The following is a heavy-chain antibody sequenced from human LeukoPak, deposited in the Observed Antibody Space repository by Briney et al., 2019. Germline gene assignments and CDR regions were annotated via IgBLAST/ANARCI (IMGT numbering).Heavy chain of an antibody. V-gene: IGHV3-7*01. CDR2: INPDGNKK. J-gene: IGHJ4*02. CDR1: GLTFSSSW. Sequence: GGPLRLSCAASGLTFSSSWMAWFRKLPGKGREWVASINPDGNKKYSADSVKGRFTISRDNAKNSLYLQMNSLRAEDTAVYYCARVLVRGVINYWGQGTLVTVSS. CDR3: ARVLVRGVINY. D-gene: IGHD3-10*01.